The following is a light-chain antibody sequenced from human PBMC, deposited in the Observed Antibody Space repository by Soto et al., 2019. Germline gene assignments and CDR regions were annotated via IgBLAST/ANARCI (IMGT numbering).Light chain of an antibody. CDR3: NSYTPSSTLV. CDR1: SSDVCGYNY. J-gene: IGLJ2*01. Sequence: QSALTQPASVSGSPGQSITISCTGTSSDVCGYNYVSWYQQHPGKAPKLMIYEVTNRPSGVSNRFSASKSGNTASLTISGLQAEDEGDYYCNSYTPSSTLVFGGGTKLTVL. V-gene: IGLV2-14*01. CDR2: EVT.